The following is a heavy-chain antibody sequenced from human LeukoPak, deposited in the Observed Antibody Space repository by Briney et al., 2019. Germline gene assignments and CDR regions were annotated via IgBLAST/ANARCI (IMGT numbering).Heavy chain of an antibody. D-gene: IGHD5-12*01. V-gene: IGHV4-4*07. J-gene: IGHJ4*02. Sequence: PSQTLSLTCTVSGGSISSYYWSWIRQPAGKGLEWIGRIYTSGSTNYNPSLKSRVTMSVDTSKNQFSLKLSSVTAADTAVYYCASLAPPPMFYSGYPIWGQGTLVTVSS. CDR1: GGSISSYY. CDR3: ASLAPPPMFYSGYPI. CDR2: IYTSGST.